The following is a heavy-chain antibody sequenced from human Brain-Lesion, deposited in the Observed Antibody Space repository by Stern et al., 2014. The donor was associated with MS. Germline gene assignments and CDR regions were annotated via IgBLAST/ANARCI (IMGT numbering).Heavy chain of an antibody. J-gene: IGHJ6*02. CDR2: IFNSGST. CDR1: GGSISSGGYY. V-gene: IGHV4-61*02. D-gene: IGHD2-2*01. CDR3: ARGRVVPGFQYYATDV. Sequence: VQLLESGPGLVKPSQTLSLSCTVSGGSISSGGYYWSWIRQPAGKGLEWIGRIFNSGSTSYNPPLHSRVTISINTPKNQFSPRLNPMTAADTAVYYCARGRVVPGFQYYATDVWGQGTTVIVSS.